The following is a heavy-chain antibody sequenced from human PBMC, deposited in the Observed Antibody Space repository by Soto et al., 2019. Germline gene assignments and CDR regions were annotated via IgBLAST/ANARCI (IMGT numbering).Heavy chain of an antibody. D-gene: IGHD3-10*01. CDR2: ISSSSSSI. V-gene: IGHV3-21*01. J-gene: IGHJ4*01. CDR3: TRDVNYFGSGSYHF. CDR1: GFTFRSYM. Sequence: PGWSLRLSCAASGFTFRSYMMYWVRQAPGKGLEWVSSISSSSSSIYYADSVKGRFTISRDNAKNSLYLQMNTLRTDDTAIYYCTRDVNYFGSGSYHFWGQGTMVSVSS.